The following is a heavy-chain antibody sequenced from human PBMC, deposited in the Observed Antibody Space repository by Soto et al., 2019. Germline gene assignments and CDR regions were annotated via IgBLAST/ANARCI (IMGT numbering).Heavy chain of an antibody. CDR3: ARQDGGYYYDTSGYYGSMEV. CDR1: GYSFTNYW. CDR2: IYPGDSDT. V-gene: IGHV5-51*01. J-gene: IGHJ6*02. D-gene: IGHD3-22*01. Sequence: LGESLKISCKGSGYSFTNYWIGWVRQMPGKGLEWMGIIYPGDSDTRYSPSFQGQVTISADKSISTAYLQWSSLKASDTAMYYCARQDGGYYYDTSGYYGSMEVWGQGTTVTVSS.